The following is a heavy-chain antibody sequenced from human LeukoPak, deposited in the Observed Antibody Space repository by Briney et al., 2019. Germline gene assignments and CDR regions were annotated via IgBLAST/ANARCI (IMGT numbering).Heavy chain of an antibody. CDR3: ARALGYCSSTSCPGDY. D-gene: IGHD2-2*01. CDR1: GFTFSSYG. V-gene: IGHV3-30*02. J-gene: IGHJ4*02. CDR2: IRYDGSNK. Sequence: GGSLRLSCAASGFTFSSYGMHWVRQAPGKGLEGVAFIRYDGSNKYYADSVKGRFTISRDNSKNTLYLQMHSLRAEDTALYHCARALGYCSSTSCPGDYWGQGTLSPSPQ.